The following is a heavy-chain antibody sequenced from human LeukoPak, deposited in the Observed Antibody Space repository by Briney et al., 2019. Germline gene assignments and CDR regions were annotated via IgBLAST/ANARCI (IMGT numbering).Heavy chain of an antibody. Sequence: SVKVSCKASGGTFSSYAISWVRQAPGQGLEWMGRIIPIFGTANYAQKLQGRVTITTDESTSTAYMELSSLRSEDTAVYYCASDLGYCSGGSCYIWGQGTLVTVSS. J-gene: IGHJ4*02. CDR1: GGTFSSYA. D-gene: IGHD2-15*01. V-gene: IGHV1-69*05. CDR3: ASDLGYCSGGSCYI. CDR2: IIPIFGTA.